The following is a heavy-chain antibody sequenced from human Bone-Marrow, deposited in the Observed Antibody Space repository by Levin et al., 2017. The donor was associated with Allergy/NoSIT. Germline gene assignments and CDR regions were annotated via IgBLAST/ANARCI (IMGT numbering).Heavy chain of an antibody. CDR2: INWNGRST. CDR3: ASSRDSGNVNAFHI. CDR1: GFTFDDHG. D-gene: IGHD1-26*01. J-gene: IGHJ3*02. Sequence: GGSLRLSCVASGFTFDDHGMRWVRQAPGKGLEWVSGINWNGRSTGYADSVKGRFTISRDNAKNSLYLQMYSLRAEDTAPDYCASSRDSGNVNAFHIWGQGTMVIVSS. V-gene: IGHV3-20*04.